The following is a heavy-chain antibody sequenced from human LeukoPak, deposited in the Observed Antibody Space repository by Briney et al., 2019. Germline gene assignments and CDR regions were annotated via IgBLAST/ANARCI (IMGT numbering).Heavy chain of an antibody. V-gene: IGHV3-9*01. CDR2: ISWNSGSI. CDR1: GFTFDYA. CDR3: AKDSGYGITNNWFDP. Sequence: GRSLRLSCAASGFTFDYAMHWVRQAPGKGLEWVSGISWNSGSIGYADSVKGRFTISRDNAKNSLFLQMNSLRAEDTALYYCAKDSGYGITNNWFDPWGQETLVTVSS. D-gene: IGHD5-12*01. J-gene: IGHJ5*02.